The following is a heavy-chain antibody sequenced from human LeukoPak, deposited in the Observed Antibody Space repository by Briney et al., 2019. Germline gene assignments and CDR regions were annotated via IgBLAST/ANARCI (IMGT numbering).Heavy chain of an antibody. J-gene: IGHJ4*02. Sequence: GASVKISCKASGYTFTDYYMHWVRQAPGQGLEWMGWINPNSGGTNYAQKLQGRVTMTTDTSTSTAYMELRSLRSDDTAVYYCASLPPKYCGGDCSHYWGQGTLVTVSS. V-gene: IGHV1-2*02. CDR3: ASLPPKYCGGDCSHY. CDR1: GYTFTDYY. D-gene: IGHD2-21*02. CDR2: INPNSGGT.